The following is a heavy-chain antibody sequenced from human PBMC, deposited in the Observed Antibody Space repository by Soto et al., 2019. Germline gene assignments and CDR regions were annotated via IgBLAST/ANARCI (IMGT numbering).Heavy chain of an antibody. J-gene: IGHJ1*01. CDR3: GRDHGSYPNT. CDR2: VYYSGAA. D-gene: IGHD3-16*02. CDR1: GGAITSDF. Sequence: QVQLQESGPGLVKPSETLSLTCNVSGGAITSDFWSWIRQPPGKGLEWIGYVYYSGAADYNPSLKLRVTISIATSKTQFSLRLASATAADTGVYYCGRDHGSYPNTWGQGILVTVSS. V-gene: IGHV4-59*01.